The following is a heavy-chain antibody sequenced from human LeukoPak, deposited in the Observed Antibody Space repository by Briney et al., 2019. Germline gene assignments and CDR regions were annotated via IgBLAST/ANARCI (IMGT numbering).Heavy chain of an antibody. D-gene: IGHD3-22*01. J-gene: IGHJ3*02. CDR1: GFTFSSYA. CDR2: ISGSAYST. Sequence: GGSLRLSCAASGFTFSSYAMTWVRQAPGRGLEWISAISGSAYSTSYADSVKGRFTISRDNSKNTLYLQMNSLRAEDTAIYYCARNTSGFKLGDAFDIWGQGTMVTVSS. V-gene: IGHV3-23*01. CDR3: ARNTSGFKLGDAFDI.